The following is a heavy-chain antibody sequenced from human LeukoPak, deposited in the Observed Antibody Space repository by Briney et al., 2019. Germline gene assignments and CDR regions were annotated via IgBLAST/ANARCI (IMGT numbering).Heavy chain of an antibody. V-gene: IGHV1-46*01. CDR1: GYTFTSYA. J-gene: IGHJ4*02. CDR2: IYPRDGST. CDR3: ARDQEGFDY. Sequence: ASVKVSCKASGYTFTSYAIHWVRQAPGQGLEWMGMIYPRDGSTSYAQNFQGRVTVTRDTSTTTVHMELRGLRSEDTAVYYCARDQEGFDYWGQGTLVTVSS.